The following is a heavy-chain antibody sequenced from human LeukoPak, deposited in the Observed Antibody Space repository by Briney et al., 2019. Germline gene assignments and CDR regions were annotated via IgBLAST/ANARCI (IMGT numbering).Heavy chain of an antibody. Sequence: PGGSLRLSCVASGFMLSDSVMNWVRQAPGKGLEWVSGISAAGGTKYYVDAVRGRFTLSRDNSKNTLYLQMNGLRAEDTAVYYCAKGGPYRRGYPYDYWGQGTLVTVSS. CDR2: ISAAGGTK. CDR3: AKGGPYRRGYPYDY. CDR1: GFMLSDSV. V-gene: IGHV3-23*01. D-gene: IGHD3-16*01. J-gene: IGHJ4*02.